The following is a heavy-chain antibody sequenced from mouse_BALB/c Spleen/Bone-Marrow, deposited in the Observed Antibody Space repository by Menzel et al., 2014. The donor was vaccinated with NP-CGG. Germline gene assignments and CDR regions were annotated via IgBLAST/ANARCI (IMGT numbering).Heavy chain of an antibody. V-gene: IGHV1-7*01. CDR1: GYTFTSYW. D-gene: IGHD4-1*01. CDR2: ISPSTGYT. CDR3: ATGYYFDY. J-gene: IGHJ2*01. Sequence: VQLQQSGAELAKPGASVKMSCKASGYTFTSYWMHWVKQRPGQGLEWIGYISPSTGYTEYNQKFKDKATLTADKSSSTAYMQLSSLTSEDSAVYYCATGYYFDYWGQGTTLTVSS.